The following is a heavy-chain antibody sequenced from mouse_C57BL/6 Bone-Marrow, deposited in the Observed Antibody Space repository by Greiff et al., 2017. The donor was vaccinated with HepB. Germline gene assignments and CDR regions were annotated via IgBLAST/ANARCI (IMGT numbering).Heavy chain of an antibody. V-gene: IGHV14-1*01. CDR3: TTWILRYPYYFDY. CDR2: IDPEDGDT. CDR1: GFNIKDYY. J-gene: IGHJ2*01. Sequence: EVQLQQSGAELVRPGASVKLSCTASGFNIKDYYMHWVKQRPEQGLEWIGRIDPEDGDTDYAPKFQGKATMTADTSSNTAYLQLSSLTSEDTAVYYCTTWILRYPYYFDYWGQGTTLTVSS. D-gene: IGHD1-1*01.